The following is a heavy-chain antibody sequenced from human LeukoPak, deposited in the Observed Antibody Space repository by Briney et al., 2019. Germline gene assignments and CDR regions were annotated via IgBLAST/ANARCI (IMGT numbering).Heavy chain of an antibody. J-gene: IGHJ4*02. CDR3: AAGAFGGFDY. CDR2: ISSSDTI. D-gene: IGHD3-16*01. V-gene: IGHV3-48*02. CDR1: GFTFSSYG. Sequence: PGGSLRLSCAASGFTFSSYGMNWVRQAPGKGLEWVSYISSSDTIYYADSVKGRFTISRNNAKNSLYLQMNSLRDEDTAVYYCAAGAFGGFDYWGREPWSPSPQ.